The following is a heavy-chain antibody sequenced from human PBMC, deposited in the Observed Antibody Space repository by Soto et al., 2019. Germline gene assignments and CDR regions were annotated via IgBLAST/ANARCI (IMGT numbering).Heavy chain of an antibody. V-gene: IGHV3-30-3*01. CDR1: GFTFSSYA. CDR2: ISYDGSNK. D-gene: IGHD2-15*01. Sequence: QVQLVESGGGVVQPGRSLRLSCAASGFTFSSYAMHWVRQAPGKGLEWVAVISYDGSNKYYADSVKGRFTISRDNSKNTLYLQMNSLRAEDTAVYYCARVARRAADYWGQGTLVTVSS. CDR3: ARVARRAADY. J-gene: IGHJ4*02.